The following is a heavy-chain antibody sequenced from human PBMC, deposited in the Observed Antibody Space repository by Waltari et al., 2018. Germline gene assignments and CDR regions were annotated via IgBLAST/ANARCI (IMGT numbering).Heavy chain of an antibody. Sequence: QVQLQESGPGLVKPSETLSLTCTVSGGSISSHYWRWIRQPPGKGLEWIGYIYYSGSTNYNPSLKSRVTISVDTSKNQFSLKLSSVTAADTAVYYCASVDYGSGSCMDVWGKGTTVTVSS. D-gene: IGHD3-10*01. CDR2: IYYSGST. V-gene: IGHV4-59*11. J-gene: IGHJ6*03. CDR3: ASVDYGSGSCMDV. CDR1: GGSISSHY.